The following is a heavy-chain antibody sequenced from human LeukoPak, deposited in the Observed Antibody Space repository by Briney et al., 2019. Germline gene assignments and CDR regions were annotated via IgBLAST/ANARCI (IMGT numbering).Heavy chain of an antibody. CDR2: MNPNSGNT. V-gene: IGHV1-8*01. CDR3: GRTWKDNYYYYYMDV. J-gene: IGHJ6*03. D-gene: IGHD1-1*01. Sequence: VASVKVSCKASGYTFTSYDINWVRQATGQGLEWMGWMNPNSGNTGYAQKFQGRVTMTRNTSISTAYMELSRLRSEDTAVYYCGRTWKDNYYYYYMDVWGKGTPVTASS. CDR1: GYTFTSYD.